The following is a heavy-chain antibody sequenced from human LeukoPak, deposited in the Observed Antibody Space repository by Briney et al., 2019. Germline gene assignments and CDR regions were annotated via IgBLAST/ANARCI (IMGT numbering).Heavy chain of an antibody. CDR3: ARAWFNWNYNDY. V-gene: IGHV3-21*01. CDR2: ISSSSSYI. D-gene: IGHD1-7*01. Sequence: PGGSLRLSCAASGFTFSSYSMNWVRQAPGKGLEWVSSISSSSSYIYYADSVKGRFTISRDNAKNSLYLQMNSLRAEDTAVYYCARAWFNWNYNDYWGQGTLVTVSS. J-gene: IGHJ4*02. CDR1: GFTFSSYS.